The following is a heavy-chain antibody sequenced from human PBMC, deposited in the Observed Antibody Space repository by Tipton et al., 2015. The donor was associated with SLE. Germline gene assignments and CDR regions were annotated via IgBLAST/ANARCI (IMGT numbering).Heavy chain of an antibody. CDR3: ARGPNSFDY. V-gene: IGHV4-39*07. J-gene: IGHJ3*01. CDR1: GGSISSSSYY. D-gene: IGHD5-24*01. Sequence: TLSLTCTVSGGSISSSSYYWGWIRQPPGKGLEWIGIIYYSGSTYYNPSLQSRVTISVDTSKKQFSLKMRSLTAADTAVYYCARGPNSFDYWGQGTMVTVSS. CDR2: IYYSGST.